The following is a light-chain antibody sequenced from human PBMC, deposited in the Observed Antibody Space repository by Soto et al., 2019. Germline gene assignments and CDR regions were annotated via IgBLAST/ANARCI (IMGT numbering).Light chain of an antibody. Sequence: DIQMTQSPSTLSASVGDRVTITCRASQSVGRWLAWYQQKPGKAPKLLIYKASSLESGVPSRFSGSGSGTEFSLTISSLQPDDFASYHCQQYGSSSPCTFGQGTKVEIK. CDR1: QSVGRW. CDR3: QQYGSSSPCT. J-gene: IGKJ1*01. V-gene: IGKV1-5*03. CDR2: KAS.